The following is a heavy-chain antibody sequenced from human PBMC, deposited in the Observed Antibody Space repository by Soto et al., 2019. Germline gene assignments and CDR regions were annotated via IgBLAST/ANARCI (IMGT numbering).Heavy chain of an antibody. V-gene: IGHV3-23*01. Sequence: GGSLRLSCAASGFTFSSYAMSWARQAPGKGLEWVSAISGSGGSTYYADSVKGRFTISRDNSKNTLYLQMNSLRAEDTAVYYCAKRGPAPPRGYYFDYWGQGTLVTVSS. D-gene: IGHD1-26*01. CDR2: ISGSGGST. CDR1: GFTFSSYA. CDR3: AKRGPAPPRGYYFDY. J-gene: IGHJ4*02.